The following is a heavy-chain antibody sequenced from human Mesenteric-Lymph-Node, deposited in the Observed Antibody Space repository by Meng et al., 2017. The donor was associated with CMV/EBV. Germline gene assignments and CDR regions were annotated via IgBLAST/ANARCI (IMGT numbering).Heavy chain of an antibody. CDR2: ISDSGGGT. Sequence: AASGFTFSSQGMSWVRQAPGKGLEWVSGISDSGGGTYYADSVKGRFTISRDNSKSTLYLQMNSLRAEDTAVYHCAKDLRTLDAFDIWGQGAMVTVSS. J-gene: IGHJ3*02. V-gene: IGHV3-23*01. CDR1: GFTFSSQG. D-gene: IGHD1-14*01. CDR3: AKDLRTLDAFDI.